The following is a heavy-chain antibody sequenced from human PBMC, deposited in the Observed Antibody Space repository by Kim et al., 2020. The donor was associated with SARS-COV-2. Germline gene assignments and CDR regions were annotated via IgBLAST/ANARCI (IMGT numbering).Heavy chain of an antibody. V-gene: IGHV3-11*05. Sequence: YADSVKGRFTISRDNAKNSLYLQMNSLRAEDTAVYYCARVSLGTDYFDYWGQGTLVTVSS. CDR3: ARVSLGTDYFDY. D-gene: IGHD2-8*02. J-gene: IGHJ4*02.